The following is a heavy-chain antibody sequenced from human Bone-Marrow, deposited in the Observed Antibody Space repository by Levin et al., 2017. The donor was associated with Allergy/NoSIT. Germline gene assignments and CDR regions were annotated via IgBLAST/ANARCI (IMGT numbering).Heavy chain of an antibody. D-gene: IGHD2/OR15-2a*01. V-gene: IGHV3-21*01. CDR2: ISSSGSDM. J-gene: IGHJ3*02. CDR3: ARGIIGDVRVAHKEAFDI. Sequence: GGSLRLSCTVSGFTFSIYSINWVRQAPGKGLEWVSSISSSGSDMYYVDSVNGRFTISRDNAKNSLTLQMNSLRAEDTAVYYCARGIIGDVRVAHKEAFDIWGQGTMVTVSS. CDR1: GFTFSIYS.